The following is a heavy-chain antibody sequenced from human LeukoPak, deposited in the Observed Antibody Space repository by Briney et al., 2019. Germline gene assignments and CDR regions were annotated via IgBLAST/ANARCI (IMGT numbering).Heavy chain of an antibody. CDR1: GGTFSSYA. D-gene: IGHD2-8*02. CDR3: ARRPHPTTSYSWYRFDP. J-gene: IGHJ5*02. CDR2: IIPIFGTA. V-gene: IGHV1-69*13. Sequence: SVTVSCTASGGTFSSYAISWVRQAPGQGLEWMGGIIPIFGTANYAQKLQGRVTITADESTSTAYMELSSLRSEDPAVYYCARRPHPTTSYSWYRFDPWGQGTLVTVSS.